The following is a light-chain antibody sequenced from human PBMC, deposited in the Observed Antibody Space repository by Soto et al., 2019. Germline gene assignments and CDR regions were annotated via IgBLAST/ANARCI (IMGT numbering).Light chain of an antibody. J-gene: IGLJ2*01. Sequence: QPVLTQPPSASGTPGQRVTISCSGSSSNIGNNPVNWYQQLPGTAPKLLIYTNNERPSGVPDRFSGSKSGTSASLAISGLQSEDEADYYCAAWDASLNGPVFGGGTKVTVL. CDR2: TNN. V-gene: IGLV1-44*01. CDR1: SSNIGNNP. CDR3: AAWDASLNGPV.